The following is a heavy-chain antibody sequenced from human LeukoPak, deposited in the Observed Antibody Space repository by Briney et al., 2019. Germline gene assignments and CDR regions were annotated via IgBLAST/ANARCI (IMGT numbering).Heavy chain of an antibody. J-gene: IGHJ4*02. D-gene: IGHD1-26*01. V-gene: IGHV7-4-1*02. Sequence: ASVKVSCKASRYTFTSYYMHWVRPAPGQGLEWMGWINTNTGNPTYAQGFTGRFVFYLDTSVSTAYLQISSLKGEDTAVYYCARDPRGSGRYHYYFDYWGQGTLVTVSS. CDR3: ARDPRGSGRYHYYFDY. CDR2: INTNTGNP. CDR1: RYTFTSYY.